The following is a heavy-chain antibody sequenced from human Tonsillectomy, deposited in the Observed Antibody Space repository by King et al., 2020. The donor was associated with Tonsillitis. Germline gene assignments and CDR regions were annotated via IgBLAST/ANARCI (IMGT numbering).Heavy chain of an antibody. D-gene: IGHD2-15*01. CDR1: GGSISSGDHY. V-gene: IGHV4-31*03. CDR3: ARYEGGVFDP. J-gene: IGHJ5*02. CDR2: IYYSANTYNPST. Sequence: VQLQESGPGLVKPSQTLSLTCIVSGGSISSGDHYWSWIRQHPGKGLEWIGYIYYSANTYNPSTFSDPSPKSRLTVSVYTSKNQFSLKLNSWTAADTAVYYCARYEGGVFDPWGQGTLVAVSS.